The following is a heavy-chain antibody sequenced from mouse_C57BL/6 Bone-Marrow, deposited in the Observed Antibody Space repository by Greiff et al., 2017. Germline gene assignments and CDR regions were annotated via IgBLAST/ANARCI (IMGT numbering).Heavy chain of an antibody. J-gene: IGHJ4*01. CDR2: IYPSDSET. D-gene: IGHD1-1*01. Sequence: QVQLKQPGAELVRPGSSVKLSCKASGYTFTSYWMDWVKQRPGQGLEWIGNIYPSDSETHYNQKFKDKATLTVDKSSSTAYMQLSSLTSEDSAFYYCARWSGTYYAMDYWGQGTSVTVSS. V-gene: IGHV1-61*01. CDR3: ARWSGTYYAMDY. CDR1: GYTFTSYW.